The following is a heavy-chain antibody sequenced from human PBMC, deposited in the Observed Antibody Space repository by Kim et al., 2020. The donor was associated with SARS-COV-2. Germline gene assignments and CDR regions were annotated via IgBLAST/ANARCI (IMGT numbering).Heavy chain of an antibody. D-gene: IGHD3-10*01. CDR1: GGSFSAYY. CDR3: ATTRLWFGELLDY. CDR2: INHSGRT. Sequence: SETLSLTCGVYGGSFSAYYWYWIRQPPGKGLEWIGEINHSGRTTYNVSLESRLTISVDPSKNQFSLSLSSVTAADTAVYYCATTRLWFGELLDYWGQGTLVTVSS. V-gene: IGHV4-34*01. J-gene: IGHJ4*02.